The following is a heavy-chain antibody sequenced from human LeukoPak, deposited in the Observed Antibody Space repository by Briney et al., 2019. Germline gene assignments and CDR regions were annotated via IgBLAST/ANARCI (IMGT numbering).Heavy chain of an antibody. CDR1: GFMFSRHW. Sequence: GSLRLSCAPSGFMFSRHWMSWVRQAPGKGPEWVANIKQDGSERYYVDSVKGRFTISRDNAKNSLYLQMNSLRAEDTAVYYCARDGGHSTDFDYWGQGTLVTVSS. CDR2: IKQDGSER. D-gene: IGHD2/OR15-2a*01. CDR3: ARDGGHSTDFDY. V-gene: IGHV3-7*01. J-gene: IGHJ4*02.